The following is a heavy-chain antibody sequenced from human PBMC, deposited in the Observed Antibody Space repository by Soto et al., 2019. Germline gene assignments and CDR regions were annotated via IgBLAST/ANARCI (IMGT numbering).Heavy chain of an antibody. CDR2: TSAYNGNT. D-gene: IGHD3-22*01. CDR1: GYTFTSYG. CDR3: ARDVYYYDSSGPALDY. Sequence: ASVKVSCKASGYTFTSYGISWVRQAPGQGLEWMGWTSAYNGNTNYAQKLQGRVTMTTDTSTSTAYMELRSLRSDDTAVYYCARDVYYYDSSGPALDYWGQGTLVTVS. V-gene: IGHV1-18*01. J-gene: IGHJ4*02.